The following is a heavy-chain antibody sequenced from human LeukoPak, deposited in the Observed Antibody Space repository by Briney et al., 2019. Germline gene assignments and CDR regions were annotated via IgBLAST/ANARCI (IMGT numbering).Heavy chain of an antibody. D-gene: IGHD3-10*01. Sequence: GGSLRISCAASGFTLSSYWMHWARHTPGKGLVWVSRMSSDESTTNYADSVRGRFTISRDNAKNALYLQMNNLRAEDTAIYFCARGRGPYGWFDPWGQGTLVTVSS. CDR3: ARGRGPYGWFDP. CDR1: GFTLSSYW. J-gene: IGHJ5*02. V-gene: IGHV3-74*01. CDR2: MSSDESTT.